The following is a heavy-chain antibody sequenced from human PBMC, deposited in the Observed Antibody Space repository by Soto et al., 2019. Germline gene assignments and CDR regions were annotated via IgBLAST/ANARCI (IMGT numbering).Heavy chain of an antibody. CDR3: ALIQAQGLGVAVTFDS. CDR2: IYWDDNK. CDR1: GFSFTTTGGG. Sequence: QITLKESGPTLVKPTQTLTLTCTFSGFSFTTTGGGVGWIRQPPGKALEWLALIYWDDNKRYSPSLKSRLTIHRDTSKNQLDLTMTTMDHVDTATYYCALIQAQGLGVAVTFDSLGQGILGTVSS. V-gene: IGHV2-5*02. J-gene: IGHJ4*02. D-gene: IGHD6-19*01.